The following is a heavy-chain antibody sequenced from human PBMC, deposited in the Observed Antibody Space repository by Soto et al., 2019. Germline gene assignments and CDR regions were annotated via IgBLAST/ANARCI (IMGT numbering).Heavy chain of an antibody. V-gene: IGHV1-24*01. J-gene: IGHJ6*02. D-gene: IGHD5-12*01. CDR3: ETTVDIVATLDGMDV. CDR1: GYTLTELS. Sequence: ASVKVSCKVSGYTLTELSMHWVRQAPGKGLEWMGGFDPEDGETIYAQKFQGRVTMTEDTSTDTAYMELSSLRSEDTAVYYCETTVDIVATLDGMDVWGQGTTVTVSS. CDR2: FDPEDGET.